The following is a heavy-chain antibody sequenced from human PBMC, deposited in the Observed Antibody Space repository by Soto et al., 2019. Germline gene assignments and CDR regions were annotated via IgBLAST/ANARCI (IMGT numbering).Heavy chain of an antibody. CDR2: IYYSGST. CDR3: ARRIPYYYDSSGYFDAFDI. CDR1: GGSISSGGYY. V-gene: IGHV4-31*03. J-gene: IGHJ3*02. Sequence: SETLSLTCTVSGGSISSGGYYWSWIRQHPGKGLEWIGYIYYSGSTYYNPSLKSRVTISVDTSKNQFSLKLSSVTAADTAVYYCARRIPYYYDSSGYFDAFDIWGQGTMVTVS. D-gene: IGHD3-22*01.